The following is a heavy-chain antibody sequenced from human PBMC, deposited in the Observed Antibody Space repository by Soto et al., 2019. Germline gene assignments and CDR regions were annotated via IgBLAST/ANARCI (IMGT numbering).Heavy chain of an antibody. CDR3: AIHYNTRIHSRYRRRAFYYGMDV. V-gene: IGHV5-51*01. D-gene: IGHD2-15*01. J-gene: IGHJ6*04. CDR2: IYPGDSDT. CDR1: GYSFTSYW. Sequence: PGESLKISCKGSGYSFTSYWIGWVRQMPGKGLEWMGIIYPGDSDTRYSPPFQGQVTISADKSISTAYLQWSSLKASDTAMYYCAIHYNTRIHSRYRRRAFYYGMDVWGKGTTVTGSS.